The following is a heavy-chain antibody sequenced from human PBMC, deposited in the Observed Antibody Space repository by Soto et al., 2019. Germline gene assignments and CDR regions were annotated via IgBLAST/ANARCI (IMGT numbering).Heavy chain of an antibody. CDR1: GGRLRTNP. CDR3: ARRHSGGLFRFFDS. J-gene: IGHJ4*02. D-gene: IGHD2-15*01. V-gene: IGHV1-69*06. Sequence: SVEVSCKATGGRLRTNPISWGRQAPGQGLEWMGGTGSGTGPGNHAQKFQGRLTVTADKSTSTVYMELNNLSSEDTAVYYCARRHSGGLFRFFDSWGQGTLVTVYS. CDR2: TGSGTGPG.